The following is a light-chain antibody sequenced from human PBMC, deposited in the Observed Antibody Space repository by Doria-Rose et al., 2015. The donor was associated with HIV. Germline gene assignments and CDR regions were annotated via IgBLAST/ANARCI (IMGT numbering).Light chain of an antibody. CDR1: QRVKSRY. Sequence: EIVLTQSPGTLSLSPGERATLSCRASQRVKSRYLACDQLKPGQAPRLLVYDASTRATGIPDRFSGSGSGTDFTLTISRLEPEDVAVYYCQQYGTSRGTFGQGTRLEIK. V-gene: IGKV3-20*01. CDR2: DAS. CDR3: QQYGTSRGT. J-gene: IGKJ5*01.